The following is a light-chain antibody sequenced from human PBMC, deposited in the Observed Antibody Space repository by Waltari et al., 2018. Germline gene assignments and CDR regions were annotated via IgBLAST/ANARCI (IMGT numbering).Light chain of an antibody. CDR1: ARDVGAYDF. Sequence: QSALTQPASVSGSPGQSITISCSGTARDVGAYDFVPWSQQHPGKAPHLIIYEVSNRPSGISNRFSASKSGNTASLTISGLQAEDEADYYCSSYTTSSAPGVFGTGTRVTVL. CDR2: EVS. CDR3: SSYTTSSAPGV. J-gene: IGLJ1*01. V-gene: IGLV2-14*01.